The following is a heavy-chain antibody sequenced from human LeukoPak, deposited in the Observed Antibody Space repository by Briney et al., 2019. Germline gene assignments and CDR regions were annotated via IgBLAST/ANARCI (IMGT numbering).Heavy chain of an antibody. CDR3: ARRGYCSSTSCYGYWFDP. J-gene: IGHJ5*02. D-gene: IGHD2-2*01. V-gene: IGHV4-39*01. CDR2: IYYSGST. Sequence: SETLSLTCTVSGVSISISSYYWRWIRQPPGKGLEWIGIIYYSGSTYYNPSLKSRLTISVDTSKNQFSLKLSSVTATDTAVYYCARRGYCSSTSCYGYWFDPWGQGTLVTVSS. CDR1: GVSISISSYY.